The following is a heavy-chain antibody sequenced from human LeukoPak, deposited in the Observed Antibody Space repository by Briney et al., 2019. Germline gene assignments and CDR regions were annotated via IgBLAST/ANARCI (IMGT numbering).Heavy chain of an antibody. CDR2: ISGSGGST. Sequence: GGSLRLSCAASGFTFSSYAMSWVRQAPGKGLEWVSAISGSGGSTYYADSVKGRFTISRDNSKNTLYLQMNSLRVEDTAVYYCVRDSGWFHFDYWGQGILVTVSP. D-gene: IGHD6-19*01. CDR1: GFTFSSYA. J-gene: IGHJ4*02. CDR3: VRDSGWFHFDY. V-gene: IGHV3-23*01.